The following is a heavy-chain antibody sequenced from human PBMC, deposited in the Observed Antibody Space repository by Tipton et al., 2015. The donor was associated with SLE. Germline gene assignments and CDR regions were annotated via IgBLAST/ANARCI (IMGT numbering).Heavy chain of an antibody. CDR1: GGSFSGYY. V-gene: IGHV4-34*09. Sequence: TLSLTCAVYGGSFSGYYWSWIRQPPGKGLEWIGEINHSGSTNYNPSLKSRLTISVDTSKNQFSLKLSSVTAADTAVYYCASSHGYYFDYWGQGTLVTVSS. J-gene: IGHJ4*02. CDR3: ASSHGYYFDY. CDR2: INHSGST.